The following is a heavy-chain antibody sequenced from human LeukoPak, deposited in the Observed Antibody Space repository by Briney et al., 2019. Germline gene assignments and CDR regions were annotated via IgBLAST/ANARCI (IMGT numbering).Heavy chain of an antibody. J-gene: IGHJ4*02. V-gene: IGHV3-30*04. CDR2: ISYDGSNE. CDR3: ARDPQGPEDY. Sequence: GRSLRLSCAASGFTFSSYAMHWVSQAPGKGLEWVAIISYDGSNEYYADSVKGRFTISRGNSKNTLYLQMNSLRAEDTAVYYYARDPQGPEDYWGQGTLVTVSS. CDR1: GFTFSSYA.